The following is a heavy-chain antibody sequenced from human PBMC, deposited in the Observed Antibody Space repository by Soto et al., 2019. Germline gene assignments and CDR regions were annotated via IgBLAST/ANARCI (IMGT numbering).Heavy chain of an antibody. J-gene: IGHJ4*02. Sequence: SDTPSLTCTVSGGSISSSYWSWIRQPPGKGLEWIGYIYYSGSTNYNPSLKSRVTISVDTSKNQFSLKLSSVTAADTAVYYCARGNDSSGYYQYFDYWGQGTPVT. V-gene: IGHV4-59*01. CDR2: IYYSGST. CDR3: ARGNDSSGYYQYFDY. CDR1: GGSISSSY. D-gene: IGHD3-22*01.